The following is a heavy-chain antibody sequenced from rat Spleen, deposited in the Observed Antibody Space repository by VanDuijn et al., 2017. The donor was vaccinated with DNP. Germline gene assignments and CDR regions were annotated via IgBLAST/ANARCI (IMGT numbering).Heavy chain of an antibody. D-gene: IGHD3-1*01. CDR2: ISSGGST. V-gene: IGHV2S12*01. Sequence: QVQLKESGPGLVQPSQTLSLTCTVSGFSLTTYGVSWVRQPPGKGLEWIAAISSGGSTYYNSALKIRLSISRDTTKSQVFLKMNSLQTEDTAIYFCVRDPRFDRWGQGVMVTVSS. CDR1: GFSLTTYG. J-gene: IGHJ2*01. CDR3: VRDPRFDR.